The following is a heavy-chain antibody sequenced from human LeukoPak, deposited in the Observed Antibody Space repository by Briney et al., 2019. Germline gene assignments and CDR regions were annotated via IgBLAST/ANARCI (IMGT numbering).Heavy chain of an antibody. Sequence: GGSLRLSCAASGFTFSSYDMHWVRQAPGKGLEWVSAIATVGDTYYPGSVKGRFTISRDNAKNSLYLQMNSLRVGDTAVYYCAREGQGSGIHPLDYWGQGTLVTVSS. D-gene: IGHD3-10*01. CDR3: AREGQGSGIHPLDY. V-gene: IGHV3-13*04. J-gene: IGHJ4*02. CDR2: IATVGDT. CDR1: GFTFSSYD.